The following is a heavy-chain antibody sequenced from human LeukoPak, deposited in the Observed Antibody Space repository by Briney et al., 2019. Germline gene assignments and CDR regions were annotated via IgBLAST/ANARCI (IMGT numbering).Heavy chain of an antibody. D-gene: IGHD1-26*01. CDR2: ISSSSSTI. CDR3: ARVKGAPRNWFDP. CDR1: GFTFSSYI. Sequence: PGGSLRLSCAASGFTFSSYIMNWVRQAPGKGLEWVSYISSSSSTIYYADSVKGRFTISRDNAKNSLYLQMNSLRAEDTAVYYCARVKGAPRNWFDPWGQGTLVTVSS. J-gene: IGHJ5*02. V-gene: IGHV3-48*01.